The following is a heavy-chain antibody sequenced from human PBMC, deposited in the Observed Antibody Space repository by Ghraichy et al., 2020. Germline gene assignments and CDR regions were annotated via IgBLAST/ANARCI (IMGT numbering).Heavy chain of an antibody. D-gene: IGHD3-22*01. CDR3: GRDPDSSGYYPKYYFDY. CDR1: GFTVSSNY. CDR2: IYSGGST. Sequence: GESLNISCAASGFTVSSNYMSWVRQAPGKGLEWVSVIYSGGSTYYADSVKGRFTISRDNSKNTLYLQMNSLRAEDTAVYYCGRDPDSSGYYPKYYFDYWGQGTLVTVSS. V-gene: IGHV3-66*01. J-gene: IGHJ4*02.